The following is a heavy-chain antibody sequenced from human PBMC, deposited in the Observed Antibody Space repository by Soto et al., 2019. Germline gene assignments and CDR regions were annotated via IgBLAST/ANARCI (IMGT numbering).Heavy chain of an antibody. Sequence: SETLSLTCTVSCDSIYSSSYYWGWIRQPPGKGLEWIGSIFYSGSTYYNPSLKSRVTISVDTSKNQFSLKLTSVTAADTAVFYCARPKSSGWRGGFDYWGQGTLVTVSS. D-gene: IGHD6-19*01. CDR3: ARPKSSGWRGGFDY. CDR2: IFYSGST. J-gene: IGHJ4*02. V-gene: IGHV4-39*01. CDR1: CDSIYSSSYY.